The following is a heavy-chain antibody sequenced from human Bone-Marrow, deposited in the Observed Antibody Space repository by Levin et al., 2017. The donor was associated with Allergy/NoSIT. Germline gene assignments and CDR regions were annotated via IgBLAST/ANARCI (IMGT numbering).Heavy chain of an antibody. V-gene: IGHV4-59*02. J-gene: IGHJ5*02. Sequence: TASETLSLTCSVSGGSVTDNYWHWIRQPPGRGLEWIGLVSFSGSTKYNLSLKSRVTISADTSQNQFSLTLTSVTAADTGVYYCATSRFNSGRWWLGPWGRGSLVTVSS. D-gene: IGHD6-19*01. CDR2: VSFSGST. CDR1: GGSVTDNY. CDR3: ATSRFNSGRWWLGP.